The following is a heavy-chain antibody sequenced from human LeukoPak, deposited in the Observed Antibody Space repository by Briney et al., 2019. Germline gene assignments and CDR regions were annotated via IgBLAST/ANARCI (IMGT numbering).Heavy chain of an antibody. D-gene: IGHD2-15*01. Sequence: GGSLRLSCAASGFTFISYGMHWVRQAPGKGLEWVTFIRYDGSNKYYADSVKGRFTISRDNSKNTLYLQMNTLRAEDTAVYYCAKGVGYCSGGSCQQFDYWGQGTLVTVSS. CDR2: IRYDGSNK. V-gene: IGHV3-30*02. CDR1: GFTFISYG. J-gene: IGHJ4*02. CDR3: AKGVGYCSGGSCQQFDY.